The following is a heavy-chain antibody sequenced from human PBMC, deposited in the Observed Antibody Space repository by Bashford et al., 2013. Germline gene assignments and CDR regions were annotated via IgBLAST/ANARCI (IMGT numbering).Heavy chain of an antibody. V-gene: IGHV4-59*01. CDR3: ARELRGYYYYMDV. Sequence: SSETLSLTCTVSGGSISSYYWSWIRQPPGKGLEWIGYIYYSGSTNYNPSLKSRVTISVDTSKNQFSLKLSSVTAADTAVYYCARELRGYYYYMDVWGQGATVTVSS. CDR1: GGSISSYY. D-gene: IGHD4-17*01. CDR2: IYYSGST. J-gene: IGHJ6*03.